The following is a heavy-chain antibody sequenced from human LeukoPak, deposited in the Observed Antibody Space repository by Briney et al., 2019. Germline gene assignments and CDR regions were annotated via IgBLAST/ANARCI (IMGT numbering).Heavy chain of an antibody. CDR2: MNPNSGNT. J-gene: IGHJ5*02. CDR3: ARGGYDFWSGYYTGGFVRHNWFDP. CDR1: GYTFTSYD. D-gene: IGHD3-3*01. Sequence: GASVKVSCKASGYTFTSYDINWVRQATGQGLEWMGWMNPNSGNTGYAQKFQGRVTMTRNTSISTAYMELSSLRSEDTAAYYCARGGYDFWSGYYTGGFVRHNWFDPWGQGTLVTVSS. V-gene: IGHV1-8*01.